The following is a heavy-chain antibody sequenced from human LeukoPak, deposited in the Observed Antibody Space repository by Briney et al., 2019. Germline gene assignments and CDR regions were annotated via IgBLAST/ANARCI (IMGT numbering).Heavy chain of an antibody. CDR1: SYSLTELS. J-gene: IGHJ3*01. D-gene: IGHD6-19*01. Sequence: GASVKVPCKVSSYSLTELSMHWVRQAPGKGLEWMGGFDPEDGKTIYAQRLQGRVTMTEDTSTDTAYMQLRSLISEDSAVYYCATNLGIAVAGGAFDLWGQGTVVTVSS. V-gene: IGHV1-24*01. CDR3: ATNLGIAVAGGAFDL. CDR2: FDPEDGKT.